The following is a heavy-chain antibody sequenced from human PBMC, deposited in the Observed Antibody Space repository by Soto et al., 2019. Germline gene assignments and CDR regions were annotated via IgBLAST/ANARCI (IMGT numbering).Heavy chain of an antibody. CDR1: GGSIGSYY. CDR2: IYYSGST. V-gene: IGHV4-59*01. J-gene: IGHJ4*02. Sequence: QLQESGPGLVKPSETLSLTCTVSGGSIGSYYWSWIRQPPGKGLEWIGYIYYSGSTNYNPSLKSRVTISVDTSKNQFSLRLTSMTAADTAVYYCARGRPWELYDYWGQGALVTVSS. CDR3: ARGRPWELYDY. D-gene: IGHD1-26*01.